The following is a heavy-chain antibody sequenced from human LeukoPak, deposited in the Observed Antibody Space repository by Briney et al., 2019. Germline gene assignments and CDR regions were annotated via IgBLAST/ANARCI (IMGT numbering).Heavy chain of an antibody. Sequence: SETLSLTCAVYGGSFSGYYWSWIRQPPGKGLEWIGEINHSGSTNYNPSLKSRVTISVDTSKNQFSLKLSSVTAADTAVYYCARGRKQQLVLSYYYYGMDVWGQGTTVTVSS. V-gene: IGHV4-34*01. CDR2: INHSGST. CDR3: ARGRKQQLVLSYYYYGMDV. J-gene: IGHJ6*02. D-gene: IGHD6-13*01. CDR1: GGSFSGYY.